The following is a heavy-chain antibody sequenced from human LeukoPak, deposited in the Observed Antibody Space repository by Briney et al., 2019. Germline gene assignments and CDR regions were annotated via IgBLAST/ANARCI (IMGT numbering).Heavy chain of an antibody. Sequence: SETLSLTCTVSGGSISSYYWSWIRQPPGKGLEWVGYIYYSGSTNYNPSLKSRVTISVDTSKNQFSLKLSSVTAADTAVYYCARRARQWELTYWGQGTLVTVSS. V-gene: IGHV4-59*08. D-gene: IGHD1-26*01. CDR3: ARRARQWELTY. CDR2: IYYSGST. CDR1: GGSISSYY. J-gene: IGHJ4*02.